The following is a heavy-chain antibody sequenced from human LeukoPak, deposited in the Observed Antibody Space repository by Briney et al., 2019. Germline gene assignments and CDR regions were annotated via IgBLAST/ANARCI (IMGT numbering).Heavy chain of an antibody. CDR3: ARGGDRSFDY. Sequence: SETLSLTCNVSGGSIRGYYWSWIRQPPGKGLEWIGYIYSSGSTNYNPSLKSRVTMSVDTSKNQFSLKVSSVTAADTAVYYCARGGDRSFDYWGQGTLVAVSS. V-gene: IGHV4-59*12. J-gene: IGHJ4*02. D-gene: IGHD3-10*01. CDR2: IYSSGST. CDR1: GGSIRGYY.